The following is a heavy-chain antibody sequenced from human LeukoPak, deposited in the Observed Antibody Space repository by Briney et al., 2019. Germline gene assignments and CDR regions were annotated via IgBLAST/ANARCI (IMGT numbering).Heavy chain of an antibody. Sequence: PSETLSLTCTVSGGSINSGASCWNWIRQHPGEGLEWIGFICDSRNAHYRASHKSRASISLDTSENQFSLKLSSVTAADTAVYYCAVGETGTKVDYWGQGTLVTVSS. CDR3: AVGETGTKVDY. J-gene: IGHJ4*02. CDR2: ICDSRNA. D-gene: IGHD3-10*01. V-gene: IGHV4-31*03. CDR1: GGSINSGASC.